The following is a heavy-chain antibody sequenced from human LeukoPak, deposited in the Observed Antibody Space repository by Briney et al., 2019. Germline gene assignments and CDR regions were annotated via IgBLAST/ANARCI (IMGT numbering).Heavy chain of an antibody. D-gene: IGHD5-24*01. CDR1: GFTFSSYA. Sequence: PGGSLRLSCAASGFTFSSYAMHWVRQAPGKWLEWVAVISYDGSNKYYADSVKGRFTISRDNSKNTLYLQMNSLRAEDTAVYYCAKDSREGYNQSDYWGQGTLVTVSS. CDR3: AKDSREGYNQSDY. V-gene: IGHV3-30-3*01. J-gene: IGHJ4*02. CDR2: ISYDGSNK.